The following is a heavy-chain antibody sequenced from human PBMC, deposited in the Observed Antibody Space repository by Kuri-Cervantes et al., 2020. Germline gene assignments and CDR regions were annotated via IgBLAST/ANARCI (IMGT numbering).Heavy chain of an antibody. Sequence: SVKVSCKASGYTFTSYYMHWVRQAPGQGLEWMGGIIPIFGTANYAQKFQGRVTITADESTSTAYMELSSLRSEDTAVYYCARESSKDYYDSSGYYLVYWGQGTLVTVSS. CDR3: ARESSKDYYDSSGYYLVY. CDR1: GYTFTSYY. D-gene: IGHD3-22*01. V-gene: IGHV1-69*13. CDR2: IIPIFGTA. J-gene: IGHJ4*02.